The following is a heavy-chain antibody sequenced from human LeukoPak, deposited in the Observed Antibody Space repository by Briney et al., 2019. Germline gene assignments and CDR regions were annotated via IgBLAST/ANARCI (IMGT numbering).Heavy chain of an antibody. D-gene: IGHD2-15*01. CDR3: ARDVGWAFDY. CDR2: ISRSSSSI. CDR1: GFTFSNYA. V-gene: IGHV3-48*02. J-gene: IGHJ4*02. Sequence: PGGSLRLSCAASGFTFSNYAMRWVRQAPGKGLEWISYISRSSSSIWYADSVKGRVTISRDNAKNSLFLQMNSLRDEDTAVYYCARDVGWAFDYWGQGSLVAVSS.